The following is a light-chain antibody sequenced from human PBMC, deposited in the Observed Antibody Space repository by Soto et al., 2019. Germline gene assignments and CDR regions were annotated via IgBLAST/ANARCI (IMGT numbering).Light chain of an antibody. V-gene: IGKV4-1*01. CDR3: QQCYSPQWT. J-gene: IGKJ1*01. CDR2: WAS. CDR1: QSVLVSSMNENC. Sequence: DIVMTQSPASLAVSLGERAAIKCKSSQSVLVSSMNENCLGWYQQKPGQPPKLLIYWASTRASGVPDRFSGSGSGTDFTLTITNLQAEDVAIYYCQQCYSPQWTFGQGTKVEIK.